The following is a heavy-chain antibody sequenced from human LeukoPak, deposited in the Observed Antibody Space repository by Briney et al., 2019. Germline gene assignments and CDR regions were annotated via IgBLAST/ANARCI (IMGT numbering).Heavy chain of an antibody. CDR3: ARGFLGYDTSDYAFSYY. J-gene: IGHJ4*02. D-gene: IGHD3-22*01. Sequence: ASVKVSCKASGYTFTSYDINWVRQAPGQGLEWMGWMNPNNGNTGYAQRFQGRVTLTRDTSMSTAYMELSSLRSEDTAVYYCARGFLGYDTSDYAFSYYWGQGTLVTVSS. V-gene: IGHV1-8*01. CDR1: GYTFTSYD. CDR2: MNPNNGNT.